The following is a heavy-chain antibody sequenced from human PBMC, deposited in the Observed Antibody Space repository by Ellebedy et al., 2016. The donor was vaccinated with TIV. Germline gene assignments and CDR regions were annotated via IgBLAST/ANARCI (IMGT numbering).Heavy chain of an antibody. CDR1: GFTFSNFG. CDR3: AKDFGGDPA. J-gene: IGHJ4*02. CDR2: ISYDGNNK. V-gene: IGHV3-30*18. D-gene: IGHD3-10*01. Sequence: GESLKISXAASGFTFSNFGMHWVRQAPGKGLEWLALISYDGNNKYYLDSVKGRFIISRENSKSTVYLQMNSLRIDDTGVYYCAKDFGGDPAWGQGTLVTVSS.